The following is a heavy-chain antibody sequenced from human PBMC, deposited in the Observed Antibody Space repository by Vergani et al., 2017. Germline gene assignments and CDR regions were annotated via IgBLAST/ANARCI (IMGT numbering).Heavy chain of an antibody. Sequence: EVDLVESGGGLAQPGGSLRLSCEASGITFWKFGMHWVRQGPGKGLEWVSGISWNSGAVDYADSVRGRFTISRDNDKNSLSLDMSSRRAEDTAAYYCVRDVQVSRTWGRGTLVAVSS. J-gene: IGHJ3*01. CDR1: GITFWKFG. CDR2: ISWNSGAV. CDR3: VRDVQVSRT. V-gene: IGHV3-9*01.